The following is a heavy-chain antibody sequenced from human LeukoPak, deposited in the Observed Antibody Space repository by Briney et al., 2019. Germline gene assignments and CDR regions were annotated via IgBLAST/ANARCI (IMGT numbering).Heavy chain of an antibody. J-gene: IGHJ3*02. V-gene: IGHV1-24*01. CDR2: FDPEDGET. CDR3: ATSRFVYSAFDI. CDR1: GYTFPSYF. D-gene: IGHD1-26*01. Sequence: ASVKVSCKASGYTFPSYFMHWVRQAPGKGLEWMGGFDPEDGETIYAQKFQGRVTMTEDTSTDTAYMELSSLRSEDTAVYYCATSRFVYSAFDIWGQGTMVTVSS.